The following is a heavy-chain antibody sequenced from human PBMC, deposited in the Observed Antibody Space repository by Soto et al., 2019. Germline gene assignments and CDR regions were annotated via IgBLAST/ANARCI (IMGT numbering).Heavy chain of an antibody. CDR2: ISSYGSDT. D-gene: IGHD3-16*01. CDR1: GFTFSRYW. J-gene: IGHJ6*02. CDR3: ASNYAYAEGYYWYGIDV. Sequence: GGSLRLSCAASGFTFSRYWMHWVRQAPGMGLVWVSRISSYGSDTHYADSVKGRFTISRDNAKSTLYLQMNSLRADDTAVYYCASNYAYAEGYYWYGIDVWGQGTTVTVSS. V-gene: IGHV3-74*01.